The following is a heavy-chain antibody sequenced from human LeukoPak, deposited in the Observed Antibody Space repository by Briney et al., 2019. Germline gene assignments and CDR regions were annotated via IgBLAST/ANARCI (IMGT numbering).Heavy chain of an antibody. Sequence: GGALRLSCAAPGFSFGTNVMSWVPQAPRKGLEWGSGICSDDSTHYAESVKGRFTISRENSKNTMYLQMNSTDTEDTAMYYFAKDLHFWSGIDYWGQGTLVTVSS. J-gene: IGHJ4*02. CDR1: GFSFGTNV. V-gene: IGHV3-23*01. CDR2: ICSDDST. D-gene: IGHD3-3*02. CDR3: AKDLHFWSGIDY.